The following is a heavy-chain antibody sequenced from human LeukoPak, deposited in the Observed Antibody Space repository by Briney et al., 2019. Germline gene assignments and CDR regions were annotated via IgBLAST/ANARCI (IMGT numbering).Heavy chain of an antibody. CDR2: INPNSGGT. CDR3: ARGPTVTTDY. Sequence: ASVKVSCKASGYTFTSCGISWVRQAPGQGLEWMGWINPNSGGTNYAQKFQGRVTMTRDTSISTAYMELSRLRSDDTAVYYCARGPTVTTDYWGQGTLVTVSS. D-gene: IGHD4-17*01. CDR1: GYTFTSCG. J-gene: IGHJ4*02. V-gene: IGHV1-2*02.